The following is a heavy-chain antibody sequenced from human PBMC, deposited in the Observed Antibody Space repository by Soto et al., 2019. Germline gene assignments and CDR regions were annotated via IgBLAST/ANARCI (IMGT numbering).Heavy chain of an antibody. CDR1: GITFSSYD. CDR2: ISYDGSNK. J-gene: IGHJ4*02. Sequence: LRLSCAASGITFSSYDMHWVRQAPGKGLEWVAVISYDGSNKYYADSVKGRFTISRDNAKNTLYLQMSSLRAEDTAVYYCAKDYWPARGSGSPLDYWGQGTLVTVSS. D-gene: IGHD3-10*01. V-gene: IGHV3-30*18. CDR3: AKDYWPARGSGSPLDY.